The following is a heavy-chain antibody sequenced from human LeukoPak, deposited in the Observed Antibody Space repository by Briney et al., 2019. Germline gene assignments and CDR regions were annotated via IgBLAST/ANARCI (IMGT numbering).Heavy chain of an antibody. CDR2: INHSGST. V-gene: IGHV4-34*01. D-gene: IGHD6-6*01. CDR3: ARAPGASSSSGGLDA. Sequence: SETLSLTCAVYGGSFSGYYWSWIRQPPGKGLEWIGEINHSGSTNYNPSLKSRVTISVDTSKNQFSLKLSSVTAADTAVYYCARAPGASSSSGGLDAWGHGSLVTVS. CDR1: GGSFSGYY. J-gene: IGHJ5*01.